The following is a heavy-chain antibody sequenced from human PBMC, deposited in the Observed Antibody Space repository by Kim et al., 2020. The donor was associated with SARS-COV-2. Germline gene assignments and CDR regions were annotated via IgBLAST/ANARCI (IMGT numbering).Heavy chain of an antibody. V-gene: IGHV3-48*03. CDR1: GFTFSSYE. Sequence: GGSLRLSCAASGFTFSSYEMNWVRQAPGKGLEWVSYISSSGSTIYYADSVKGRFTISRDNAKNSLYLQMNSLRAEDTAVYYCARGRDSSSWYYYYGMDVWGQGTTVTVSS. CDR2: ISSSGSTI. D-gene: IGHD6-13*01. CDR3: ARGRDSSSWYYYYGMDV. J-gene: IGHJ6*02.